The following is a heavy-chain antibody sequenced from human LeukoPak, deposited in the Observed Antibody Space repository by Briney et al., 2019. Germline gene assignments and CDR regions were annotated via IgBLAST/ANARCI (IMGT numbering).Heavy chain of an antibody. V-gene: IGHV4-30-2*01. CDR1: GGSISSGGYS. CDR2: IYHSGST. D-gene: IGHD5-18*01. J-gene: IGHJ4*02. Sequence: SQTLSLTCAVSGGSISSGGYSWSWIRQPPGTGLEWIGYIYHSGSTYYNPSLKNRVTISVDRSKNQFSLKLSSVTAADTAVYYCARGGGYSYGYAYWGQGTLVTVSS. CDR3: ARGGGYSYGYAY.